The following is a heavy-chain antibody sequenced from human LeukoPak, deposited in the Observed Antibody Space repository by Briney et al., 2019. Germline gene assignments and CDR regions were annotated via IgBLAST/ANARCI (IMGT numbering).Heavy chain of an antibody. CDR2: INHSGST. D-gene: IGHD1-14*01. Sequence: SETLSLTCAVYGGSFSGYYWSWFRQPPGKGLEWIGEINHSGSTNYNPSLKSRVTISVDTSKNQFSLKLSSVTAADTDVYYCARALPREPAPTRTQTRFDYWGQGTLVTVSS. CDR1: GGSFSGYY. CDR3: ARALPREPAPTRTQTRFDY. J-gene: IGHJ4*02. V-gene: IGHV4-34*01.